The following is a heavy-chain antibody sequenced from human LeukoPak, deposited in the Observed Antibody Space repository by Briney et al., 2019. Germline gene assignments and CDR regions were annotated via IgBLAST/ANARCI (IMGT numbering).Heavy chain of an antibody. CDR1: GFTFNNYA. CDR3: AEDYYGSGSYYTVACDY. D-gene: IGHD3-10*01. V-gene: IGHV3-23*01. J-gene: IGHJ4*02. Sequence: GGSLRLSCAASGFTFNNYAMTWVRQAPGKGLEWVSAIIDNGGSTYYADSVKGRFTISRDNSKNTLYLQMSSLRAEDTAVYYCAEDYYGSGSYYTVACDYWGQGTLVTVSS. CDR2: IIDNGGST.